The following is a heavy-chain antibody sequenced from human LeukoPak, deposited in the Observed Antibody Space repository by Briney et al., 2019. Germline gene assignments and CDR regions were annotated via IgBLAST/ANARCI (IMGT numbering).Heavy chain of an antibody. CDR3: ARGKVAAAGFDY. D-gene: IGHD6-13*01. CDR1: GGSISSSSYY. V-gene: IGHV4-39*02. Sequence: SETLSLTCTVSGGSISSSSYYWGWIRQPPGKGLEWIGTISYSGNTYYNPSLKSRVTISVDTSKNHFSLKLSSVTAADTAVYYCARGKVAAAGFDYWGQGTLVTVSS. J-gene: IGHJ4*02. CDR2: ISYSGNT.